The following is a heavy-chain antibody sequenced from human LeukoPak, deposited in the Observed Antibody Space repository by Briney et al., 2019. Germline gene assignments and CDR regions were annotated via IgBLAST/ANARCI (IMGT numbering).Heavy chain of an antibody. J-gene: IGHJ4*02. V-gene: IGHV3-23*01. Sequence: GGSLRLSCAASGFTFSSFAMSWVRQAPGKGLEWVSSINAGGGSTYYPDSVKGRFTISRDNSKDTLYLQMNSLRVEDTAVYYCAKDGXSGFGELFKDYWGQGTLVTVS. CDR3: AKDGXSGFGELFKDY. CDR2: INAGGGST. CDR1: GFTFSSFA. D-gene: IGHD3-10*01.